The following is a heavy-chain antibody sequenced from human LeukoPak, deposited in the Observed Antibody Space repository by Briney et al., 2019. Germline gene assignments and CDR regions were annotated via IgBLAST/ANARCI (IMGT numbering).Heavy chain of an antibody. J-gene: IGHJ1*01. CDR2: IYYSGST. Sequence: SETLSLTCTVSGYSISSSYYWGWIRQPPGKGLEWIGSIYYSGSTYYNPSLKSRVTISVDTSKNQFSLKLSSVTAADTAVYYCARDPAGVEYFQHWGQGTLVTVSS. D-gene: IGHD3-3*01. CDR1: GYSISSSYY. CDR3: ARDPAGVEYFQH. V-gene: IGHV4-38-2*02.